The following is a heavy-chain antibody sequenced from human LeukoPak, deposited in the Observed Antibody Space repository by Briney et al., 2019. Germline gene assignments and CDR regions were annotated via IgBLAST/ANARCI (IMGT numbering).Heavy chain of an antibody. CDR2: IYYSGST. Sequence: PSETLSLTCTVSGDSISSSTYYWGWIRQPPGKGLEWIGSIYYSGSTYYNPSLKSRVTISVDTSKNQFSLKLSSVTAADTAVYVCARHSWSGSLNWFDPWGQGTLVTVSS. CDR3: ARHSWSGSLNWFDP. V-gene: IGHV4-39*01. CDR1: GDSISSSTYY. D-gene: IGHD3-3*01. J-gene: IGHJ5*02.